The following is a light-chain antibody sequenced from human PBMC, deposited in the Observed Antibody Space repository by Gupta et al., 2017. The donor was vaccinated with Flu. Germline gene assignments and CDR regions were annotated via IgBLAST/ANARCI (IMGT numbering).Light chain of an antibody. CDR1: RSVSFNY. CDR2: GAS. Sequence: GTLSLSPGERATLSYTARRSVSFNYLAWYQQKPGQAPWLLIYGASSRAPGVPDRFSGSGSGTDFTLTISRLEPEDSAVYYCQQYGTSPPTFGPGTKVDI. J-gene: IGKJ3*01. CDR3: QQYGTSPPT. V-gene: IGKV3-20*01.